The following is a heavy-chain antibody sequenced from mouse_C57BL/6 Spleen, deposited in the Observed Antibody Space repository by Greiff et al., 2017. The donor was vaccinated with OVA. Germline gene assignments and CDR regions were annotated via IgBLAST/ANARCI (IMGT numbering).Heavy chain of an antibody. J-gene: IGHJ4*01. Sequence: QVQLQQPGAELVKPGASVKLSCKASGYTFTSSWMPWVLQRPGRGLEWIGRIDPNCGGTTYTEQFPSTATLTVDKPSSTADRQLSSLTSEDSAVYYGARVELKTTVVPYAMDYWGQGTSGTVAS. D-gene: IGHD1-1*01. CDR3: ARVELKTTVVPYAMDY. CDR2: IDPNCGGT. CDR1: GYTFTSSW. V-gene: IGHV1-72*01.